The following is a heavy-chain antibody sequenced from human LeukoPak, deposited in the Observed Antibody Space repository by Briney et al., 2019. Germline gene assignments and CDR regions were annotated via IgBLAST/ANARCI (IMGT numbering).Heavy chain of an antibody. J-gene: IGHJ4*02. CDR1: GGSISSSSYY. D-gene: IGHD3-16*01. Sequence: PSETLSLTCTVSGGSISSSSYYWGWIRQPPGKGLEWIGSIYYSGSTYYNPSLKSRVTISVDTSKNQFSLKLSSVTAADTAVYYCARDSVEGYYDYVWGRPRPFDYWGQGTLVTVSS. CDR3: ARDSVEGYYDYVWGRPRPFDY. V-gene: IGHV4-39*07. CDR2: IYYSGST.